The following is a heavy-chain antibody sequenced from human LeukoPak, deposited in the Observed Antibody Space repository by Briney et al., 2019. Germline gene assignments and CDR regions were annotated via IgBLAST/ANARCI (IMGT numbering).Heavy chain of an antibody. CDR1: GGTFSSYA. V-gene: IGHV1-69*13. J-gene: IGHJ6*02. CDR2: IIPIFGTA. CDR3: ARDVSGRWELPSYYGMDV. Sequence: SVKVSCKASGGTFSSYAISWVRQAPGQGLEWMGGIIPIFGTANYAQKFQGRVTITADESTSTAYMELSSLRSEDTAVYYCARDVSGRWELPSYYGMDVWGQGTTVNVSS. D-gene: IGHD1-26*01.